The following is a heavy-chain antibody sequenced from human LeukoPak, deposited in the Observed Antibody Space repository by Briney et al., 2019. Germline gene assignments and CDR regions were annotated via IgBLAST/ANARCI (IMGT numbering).Heavy chain of an antibody. V-gene: IGHV1-24*01. D-gene: IGHD2-15*01. J-gene: IGHJ6*02. CDR2: FGPEDGET. CDR3: ATFGYCSGGSCPPEAYYYGMDV. Sequence: ASVKVSCKVSGYTLTELSMHWVRQAPGKGLEWMGGFGPEDGETIYAQKFQGRVTMTEGTSTDTAYMELSSLRSEDTAVYYCATFGYCSGGSCPPEAYYYGMDVWGQGTTVTVSS. CDR1: GYTLTELS.